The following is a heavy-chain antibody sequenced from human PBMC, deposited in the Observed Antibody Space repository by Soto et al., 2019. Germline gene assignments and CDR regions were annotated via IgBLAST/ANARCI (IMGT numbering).Heavy chain of an antibody. CDR3: AKDKAGAFDI. Sequence: EVQLVESGGGLVQPGRSLRLSCAASGFTFDDYAMHWVRQAPGKGLEWVSGICWNSGSIGYADSVKGRFTISRDNDKNTLYLQMNSLRAEDTALYYCAKDKAGAFDIWGQGTMVTVSS. J-gene: IGHJ3*02. CDR2: ICWNSGSI. V-gene: IGHV3-9*01. CDR1: GFTFDDYA. D-gene: IGHD6-19*01.